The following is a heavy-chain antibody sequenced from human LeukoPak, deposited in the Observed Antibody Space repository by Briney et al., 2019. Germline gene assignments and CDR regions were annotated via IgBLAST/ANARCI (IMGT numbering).Heavy chain of an antibody. V-gene: IGHV1-2*02. Sequence: GASVKVSCKASGYTFPDYYIHWVRQAPGQGLEWIAFTNPNSGDTHYAQKFQGRVTVTRDTSVSTVYMEMIRLRSDDTAVYHCARKGRIYGDYDYWGRGTLVTVSS. CDR2: TNPNSGDT. J-gene: IGHJ4*02. CDR3: ARKGRIYGDYDY. D-gene: IGHD4-17*01. CDR1: GYTFPDYY.